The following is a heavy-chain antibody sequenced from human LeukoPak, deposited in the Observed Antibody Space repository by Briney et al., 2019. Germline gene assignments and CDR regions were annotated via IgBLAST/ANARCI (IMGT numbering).Heavy chain of an antibody. CDR3: AKVDGYNSGWYDS. CDR2: ISWNSGNI. D-gene: IGHD6-19*01. V-gene: IGHV3-9*01. CDR1: GFTFDDYD. Sequence: PGGSLRLSCAASGFTFDDYDMHWVRQPPGKGLEWVSGISWNSGNIGYADSVKGRFTISRDNAKNSLYLQMDILKPEDTAFYYCAKVDGYNSGWYDSWGQGTLVTVSS. J-gene: IGHJ5*01.